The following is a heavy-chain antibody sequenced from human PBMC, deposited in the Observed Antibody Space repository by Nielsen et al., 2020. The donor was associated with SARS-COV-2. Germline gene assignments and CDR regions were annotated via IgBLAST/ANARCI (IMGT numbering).Heavy chain of an antibody. Sequence: VRQAPGKGLEWVSYISSSSITIYYADSVKGRFTISRDNAKNSLYLQMNSLRDEDTAVYYCARERTTVTTRFIFYYYGMDVWGQGTTVTVAS. J-gene: IGHJ6*02. V-gene: IGHV3-48*02. CDR2: ISSSSITI. D-gene: IGHD4-17*01. CDR3: ARERTTVTTRFIFYYYGMDV.